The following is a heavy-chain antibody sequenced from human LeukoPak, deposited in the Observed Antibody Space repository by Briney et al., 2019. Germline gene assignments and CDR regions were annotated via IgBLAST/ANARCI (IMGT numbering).Heavy chain of an antibody. CDR1: GYTFTSYY. CDR2: INPNSGGT. CDR3: ARGSDGFNRRWFDP. Sequence: ASVKVSCKASGYTFTSYYMHWVRPAPGQGLEWMGWINPNSGGTNYAQKFQGRVTMTRDTSISTAYMELSRLRSDDTAVYYCARGSDGFNRRWFDPWGQGTLVTVSS. V-gene: IGHV1-2*02. J-gene: IGHJ5*02. D-gene: IGHD5-24*01.